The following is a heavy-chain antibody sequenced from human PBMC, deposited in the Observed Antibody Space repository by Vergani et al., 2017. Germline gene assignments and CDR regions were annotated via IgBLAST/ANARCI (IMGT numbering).Heavy chain of an antibody. V-gene: IGHV1-18*01. CDR3: ARVAPSNSEVTPTAFDV. Sequence: VSCKGSSHTFQTYGISWVRQAPGKGLEWMAWIRPYTGHTIYAQKFQDRVTMTADTSTNTAYMELRSLRSDATAVYFCARVAPSNSEVTPTAFDVWGQGTMVTVSS. CDR1: SHTFQTYG. J-gene: IGHJ3*01. CDR2: IRPYTGHT. D-gene: IGHD1-1*01.